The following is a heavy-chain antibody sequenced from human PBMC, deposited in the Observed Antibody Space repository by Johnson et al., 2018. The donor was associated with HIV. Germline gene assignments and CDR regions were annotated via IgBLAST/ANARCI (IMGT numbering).Heavy chain of an antibody. CDR2: ISYDGSDK. V-gene: IGHV3-30*03. J-gene: IGHJ3*02. Sequence: VQLVESGGGVVQPGRSLRLSCAASGFTFSSYGMHWVRQAPGKGLEWVAVISYDGSDKYYADSVKGRFTISRDNSRNTLYVHMNSLRAEDTAVYYCARGKAWIQRWDDAFDIWGQGTMVTVSS. D-gene: IGHD5-18*01. CDR3: ARGKAWIQRWDDAFDI. CDR1: GFTFSSYG.